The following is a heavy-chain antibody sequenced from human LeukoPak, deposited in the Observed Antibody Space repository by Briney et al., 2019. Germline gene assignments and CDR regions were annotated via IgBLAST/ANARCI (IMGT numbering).Heavy chain of an antibody. CDR3: ARGGRYCSSTSCYTYNWFDP. J-gene: IGHJ5*02. D-gene: IGHD2-2*02. CDR1: GGSFSGYY. Sequence: SSETLSLTCAVYGGSFSGYYWSWIRQPPGKGLEWIGEINHSGSTNYNPSLKSRVTISVDTSKNQFSLKLSSVTAADTAVYYCARGGRYCSSTSCYTYNWFDPWGQGTLVTVSS. CDR2: INHSGST. V-gene: IGHV4-34*01.